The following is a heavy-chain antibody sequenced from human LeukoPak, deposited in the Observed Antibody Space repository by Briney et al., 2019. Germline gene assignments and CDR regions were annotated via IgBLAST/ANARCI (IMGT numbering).Heavy chain of an antibody. V-gene: IGHV3-21*01. Sequence: GGSLRLSCAASGFTFSSYSMNWVRQAPGKGLEWVSSISSSSSYKYYADSVKGRFTISRDNAKNSLYLQMNSLRAEDTAVYYCARVPSAGATPSDDYWGQGTLVTVSS. D-gene: IGHD1-26*01. J-gene: IGHJ4*02. CDR1: GFTFSSYS. CDR2: ISSSSSYK. CDR3: ARVPSAGATPSDDY.